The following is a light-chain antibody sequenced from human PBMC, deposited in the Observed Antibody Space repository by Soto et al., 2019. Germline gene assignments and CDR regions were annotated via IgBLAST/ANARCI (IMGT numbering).Light chain of an antibody. CDR1: QSLLHSNGYNY. CDR2: LGS. CDR3: MQALQTRCT. V-gene: IGKV2-28*01. Sequence: DIVMTQSPLSLPVTPGEPASISCRSSQSLLHSNGYNYLDWYLQKPGQSPQLLIYLGSNRASGVPDRFIVSVSGTDFTLKISRVEAEDVGVYYCMQALQTRCTFGQGTKLEIK. J-gene: IGKJ2*02.